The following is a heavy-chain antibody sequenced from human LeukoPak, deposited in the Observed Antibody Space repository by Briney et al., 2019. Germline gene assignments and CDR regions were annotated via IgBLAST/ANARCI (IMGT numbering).Heavy chain of an antibody. J-gene: IGHJ4*02. CDR3: ASNEYSSWAGFRY. D-gene: IGHD3-22*01. V-gene: IGHV3-23*01. CDR2: ISGSGSST. Sequence: GGSLRLSCAASGFTFSSYAMSWVRQAPGKGLEWVSAISGSGSSTYYADSVKGRFTISRDNSKNTLYLQMNSLRAEDTAVHYCASNEYSSWAGFRYWGQGTLVTVSS. CDR1: GFTFSSYA.